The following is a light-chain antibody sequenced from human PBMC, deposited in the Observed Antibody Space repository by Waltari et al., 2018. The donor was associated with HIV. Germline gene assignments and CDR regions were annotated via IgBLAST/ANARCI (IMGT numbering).Light chain of an antibody. Sequence: QSVLTQAPSVSGAPGQRVTISCPGSSSNIRAGYDVNWYQQHPGTAPKLLIFGSRNRPSGVPDRFSASTSGTSASLAITGLQAEDEADYFCQSYDNSLTGSLFGGGTKLTVL. CDR3: QSYDNSLTGSL. V-gene: IGLV1-40*01. CDR2: GSR. J-gene: IGLJ2*01. CDR1: SSNIRAGYD.